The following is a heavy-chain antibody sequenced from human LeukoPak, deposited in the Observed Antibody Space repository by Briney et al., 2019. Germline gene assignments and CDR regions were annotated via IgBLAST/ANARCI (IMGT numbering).Heavy chain of an antibody. J-gene: IGHJ4*02. CDR1: GGSFSGYY. V-gene: IGHV4-34*01. CDR3: ARFLEWLSPFDY. CDR2: INHGGST. Sequence: SETLSLTCAVYGGSFSGYYWSWIRQPPGKGLEWIGEINHGGSTNYNPSLKSRVTISVDTSKNQFSLKLSSVTAADTAVYYCARFLEWLSPFDYWGQGTLVTVSS. D-gene: IGHD3-3*01.